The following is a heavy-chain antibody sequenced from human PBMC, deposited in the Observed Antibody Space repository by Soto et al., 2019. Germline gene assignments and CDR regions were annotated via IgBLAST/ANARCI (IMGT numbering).Heavy chain of an antibody. J-gene: IGHJ6*02. V-gene: IGHV3-48*03. CDR1: GFTFSSYE. CDR2: ISSSGSTI. CDR3: ASNYYYGMDV. Sequence: GGSLRLSCAASGFTFSSYEMNWVRQAPGKGLEWVSYISSSGSTIYYADSVKGRFTISRDNAKNSLYLQTNSLRAEDTAVYYCASNYYYGMDVWGQGTTVTVSS.